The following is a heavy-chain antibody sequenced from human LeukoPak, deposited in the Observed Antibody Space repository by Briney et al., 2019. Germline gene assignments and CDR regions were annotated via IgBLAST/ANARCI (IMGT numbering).Heavy chain of an antibody. J-gene: IGHJ6*03. V-gene: IGHV3-43*02. CDR3: ATHDYYGSGSYYNVGYYYMDV. CDR1: GFTFDDYA. Sequence: GGSLRLSCAASGFTFDDYAMHWVRQAPGKGLEWVSLISGDGDSTYCADSVKGRFTISRDNSKNSLYLQMNSLRTEDTALYYCATHDYYGSGSYYNVGYYYMDVWGKGTTVTVSS. D-gene: IGHD3-10*01. CDR2: ISGDGDST.